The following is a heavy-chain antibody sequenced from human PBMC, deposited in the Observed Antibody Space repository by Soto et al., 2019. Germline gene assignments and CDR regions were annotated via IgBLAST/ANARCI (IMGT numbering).Heavy chain of an antibody. CDR1: GGSISSSSYY. V-gene: IGHV4-39*01. CDR3: ARQDRELPDY. Sequence: PSETLCLTCTVSGGSISSSSYYWGWIRQPPGKGLEWIGSIYYSGSTYYNPSLKSRVTISVDTSKNQFSLKLNSVTAADTAVYYCARQDRELPDYWGQGTLVTVSS. CDR2: IYYSGST. D-gene: IGHD2-15*01. J-gene: IGHJ4*02.